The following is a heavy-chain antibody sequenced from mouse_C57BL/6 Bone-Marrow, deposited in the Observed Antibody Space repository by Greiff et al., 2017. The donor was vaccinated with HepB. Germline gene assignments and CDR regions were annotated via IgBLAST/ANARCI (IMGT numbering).Heavy chain of an antibody. V-gene: IGHV1-64*01. D-gene: IGHD2-1*01. CDR2: IHPNSGST. Sequence: QVQLQQPGAELVKPGASVKLSCKASGYTFTSYWMHWVKQRPGQGLEWIGMIHPNSGSTNYNEKFKSKATLTVDKSSSTAYMQLSSLTSEDSAVYYCAREGGNYVNYFDYWGQGTTLTVSS. CDR3: AREGGNYVNYFDY. CDR1: GYTFTSYW. J-gene: IGHJ2*01.